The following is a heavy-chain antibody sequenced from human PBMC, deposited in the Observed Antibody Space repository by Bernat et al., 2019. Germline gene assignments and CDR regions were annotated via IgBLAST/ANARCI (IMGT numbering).Heavy chain of an antibody. J-gene: IGHJ4*02. CDR1: GFTFSTYG. CDR2: ISYDGSNI. V-gene: IGHV3-30*18. CDR3: VKKGGDSRTGGAPDS. Sequence: QVQLLESGGGVVQPGTSLRLSCAASGFTFSTYGMHWVRQTPGKGLEWVAYISYDGSNINYADSVKGRFTISRDNSKHTLYVQMNSLRSEDTAVYYCVKKGGDSRTGGAPDSWGQGTLVTVSS. D-gene: IGHD3-16*01.